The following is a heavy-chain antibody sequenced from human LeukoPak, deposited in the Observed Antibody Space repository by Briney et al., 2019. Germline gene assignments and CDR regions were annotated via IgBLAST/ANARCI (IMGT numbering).Heavy chain of an antibody. V-gene: IGHV3-23*01. D-gene: IGHD3-10*02. CDR2: ISACGGST. J-gene: IGHJ6*02. Sequence: GGSLRLSCAASEFTFSNYAMQWVRQAPGNGLEWVSGISACGGSTWYADSVKGRFTISRDTSKNTLYLQMNSLRAEDTAVYYCAKYVSAKGPPYALDVWGQGTTVTVSS. CDR3: AKYVSAKGPPYALDV. CDR1: EFTFSNYA.